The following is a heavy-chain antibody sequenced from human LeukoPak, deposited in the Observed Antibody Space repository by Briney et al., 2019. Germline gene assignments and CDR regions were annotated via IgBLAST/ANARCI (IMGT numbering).Heavy chain of an antibody. Sequence: SETLSLTCTVSGGSISSYYWSWIRQPAGKGLEWIGRIYTSGSTNYNPSLKSRVTISVDKSKNQLSLKLSSVTAADTAVYYCARVYDFWSGNLYNYYYMDVWGKGTTVTVSS. CDR3: ARVYDFWSGNLYNYYYMDV. J-gene: IGHJ6*03. CDR1: GGSISSYY. D-gene: IGHD3-3*01. V-gene: IGHV4-4*07. CDR2: IYTSGST.